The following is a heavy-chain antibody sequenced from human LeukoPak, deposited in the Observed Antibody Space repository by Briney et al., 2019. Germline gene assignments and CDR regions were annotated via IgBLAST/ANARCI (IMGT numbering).Heavy chain of an antibody. J-gene: IGHJ5*02. V-gene: IGHV3-7*01. CDR2: IKQDGSEK. D-gene: IGHD6-6*01. Sequence: GGSLRLSCAASGFTFSSYWMSWVRQAPGKGLEWVANIKQDGSEKYSKNSLYLQMNSLRAEDTAVYYCARDWSAYSSSSDWFVPSGHGTPVTASS. CDR1: GFTFSSYW. CDR3: ARDWSAYSSSSDWFVP.